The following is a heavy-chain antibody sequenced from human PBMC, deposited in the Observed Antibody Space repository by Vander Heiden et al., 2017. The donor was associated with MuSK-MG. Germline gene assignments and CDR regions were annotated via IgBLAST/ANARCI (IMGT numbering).Heavy chain of an antibody. CDR2: INHSGST. D-gene: IGHD3-16*02. CDR1: GGSFSGYY. V-gene: IGHV4-34*01. CDR3: ARGRGGSLRELSPFDY. J-gene: IGHJ4*02. Sequence: QVQLQQWGAGLLKPSETLSLTCAVYGGSFSGYYWSWIRQPPGKGLEWIGEINHSGSTNYNPSLKSRVTISVDTSKNQFSLKLSSVTAADTAVYYCARGRGGSLRELSPFDYWGQGTLVTVSS.